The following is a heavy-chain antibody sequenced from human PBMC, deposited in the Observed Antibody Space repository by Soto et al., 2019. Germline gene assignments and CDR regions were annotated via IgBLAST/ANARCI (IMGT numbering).Heavy chain of an antibody. CDR1: GFTFGDYY. V-gene: IGHV3-11*01. CDR3: ARDRLGSGYDSPVYGY. J-gene: IGHJ4*02. CDR2: ISSSGSTI. D-gene: IGHD5-12*01. Sequence: GSLLLSCAASGFTFGDYYMSGIRQAPGKGLEWVSYISSSGSTIYYADSVKGRFTISRDNAKNSLYLQMNSLRAEDTAVYYCARDRLGSGYDSPVYGYWGQGTLVTVSS.